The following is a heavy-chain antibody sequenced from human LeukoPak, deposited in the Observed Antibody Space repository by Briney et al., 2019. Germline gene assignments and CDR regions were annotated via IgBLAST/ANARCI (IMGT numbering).Heavy chain of an antibody. CDR2: INPNSGGT. D-gene: IGHD2-2*02. J-gene: IGHJ4*02. CDR1: GYTFTCYY. Sequence: GASVKVSCKASGYTFTCYYMHWVRQAPGQGLEWMGWINPNSGGTNYAQKFQGRVTMTRDTSISTAYMELSRLRSDDTAVYYCARVSYKSCSSTSCYTLDYWGQGTLVTVSS. CDR3: ARVSYKSCSSTSCYTLDY. V-gene: IGHV1-2*02.